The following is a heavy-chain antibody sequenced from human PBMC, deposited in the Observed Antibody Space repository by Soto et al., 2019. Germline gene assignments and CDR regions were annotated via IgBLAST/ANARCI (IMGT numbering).Heavy chain of an antibody. V-gene: IGHV3-74*01. CDR3: ARGDGDYHGGNGYLGRH. Sequence: EVQLVESGGDLVQPGGSLRLSCAASGFTFSSYWMHWVRQAPGKGLVWVSRIKSDGSGAIYADSVKGRFTVSRDNAKNTWYLLMNSLSTKDTAVYYCARGDGDYHGGNGYLGRHWGQGTGVTVSS. J-gene: IGHJ4*02. CDR1: GFTFSSYW. CDR2: IKSDGSGA. D-gene: IGHD3-22*01.